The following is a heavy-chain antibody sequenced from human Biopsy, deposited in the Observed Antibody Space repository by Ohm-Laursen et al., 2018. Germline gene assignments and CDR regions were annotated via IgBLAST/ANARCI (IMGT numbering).Heavy chain of an antibody. CDR2: ISAYNGNR. D-gene: IGHD3-22*01. CDR1: GYTFPSYG. V-gene: IGHV1-18*01. CDR3: AREEDNSGYYYYGMDV. J-gene: IGHJ6*02. Sequence: ASVKVSCKTSGYTFPSYGISWVRQAPGQGLEWMGWISAYNGNRNYAQKFQGRVTMTTDTSTSTAYMELRSLRSDDTAVYFCAREEDNSGYYYYGMDVWGQGTTVTVSS.